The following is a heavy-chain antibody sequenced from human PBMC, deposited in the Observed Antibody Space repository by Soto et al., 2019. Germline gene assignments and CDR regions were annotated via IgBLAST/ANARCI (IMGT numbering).Heavy chain of an antibody. CDR1: GGSISSYY. CDR2: IYYSGST. CDR3: ARATYYYDSSGYYGYYFDY. V-gene: IGHV4-59*01. D-gene: IGHD3-22*01. Sequence: SETLSLTCTASGGSISSYYWSWIRQPPGKGLEWIGYIYYSGSTNYNSSLKSRVTISVDTSKNQLSLKLSSVTAADTAVYYCARATYYYDSSGYYGYYFDYWGQRTLVTVSS. J-gene: IGHJ4*02.